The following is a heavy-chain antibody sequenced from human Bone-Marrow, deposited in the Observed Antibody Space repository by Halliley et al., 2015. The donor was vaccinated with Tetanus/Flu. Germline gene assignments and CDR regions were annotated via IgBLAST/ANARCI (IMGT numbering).Heavy chain of an antibody. J-gene: IGHJ4*02. V-gene: IGHV5-51*01. Sequence: AMIFPGVFDIRYSPAFQGRVTISADRSPSPAYLQWSSLKASDTAMYFCARRPDFYDSSGWDFWGQGTLVTVSS. D-gene: IGHD3-22*01. CDR3: ARRPDFYDSSGWDF. CDR2: IFPGVFDI.